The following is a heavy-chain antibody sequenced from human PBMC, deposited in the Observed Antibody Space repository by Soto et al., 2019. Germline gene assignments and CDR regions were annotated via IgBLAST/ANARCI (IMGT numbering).Heavy chain of an antibody. CDR2: ISSSGSTI. V-gene: IGHV3-11*01. CDR3: ARDFEDYCSSTSCGKPGY. D-gene: IGHD2-2*01. J-gene: IGHJ4*02. Sequence: GGSLRLSCAASGFTFSDYYMSWIRQAPGKGLEWVSYISSSGSTIYYADSVKGRFTISRDNAKNSLYLQMNSLRAEDTAVYYCARDFEDYCSSTSCGKPGYWGQGTLVTVSS. CDR1: GFTFSDYY.